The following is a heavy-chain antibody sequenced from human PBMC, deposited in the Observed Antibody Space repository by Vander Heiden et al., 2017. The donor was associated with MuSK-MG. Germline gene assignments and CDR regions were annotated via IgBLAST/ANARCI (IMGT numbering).Heavy chain of an antibody. V-gene: IGHV3-30*04. CDR1: GFNFGNYA. D-gene: IGHD6-6*01. CDR3: ARDRFHSSFWTYYYYGMDV. J-gene: IGHJ6*02. Sequence: QVQLVESGGGVVQPGRSLSLSCAASGFNFGNYAMHWVRQAPGKGLEWVAVISYDGENIYYADSVKGRFIISRDTSKNTLSLQMNSLTTEDTALYYCARDRFHSSFWTYYYYGMDVWGQGTAVTVSS. CDR2: ISYDGENI.